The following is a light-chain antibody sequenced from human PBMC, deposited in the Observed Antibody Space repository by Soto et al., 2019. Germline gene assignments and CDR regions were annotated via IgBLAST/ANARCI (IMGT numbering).Light chain of an antibody. CDR3: SSYTSSRAYV. J-gene: IGLJ1*01. CDR2: EVS. Sequence: QYALVPPASVCGSPGQSITISCTGTSSDVGGYNYVSWYQQQSGKAPKLMIHEVSNRPSGVSNRFSGSKSGNTASLTISGLQAEDEADYYCSSYTSSRAYVFGIGTKVTVL. V-gene: IGLV2-14*01. CDR1: SSDVGGYNY.